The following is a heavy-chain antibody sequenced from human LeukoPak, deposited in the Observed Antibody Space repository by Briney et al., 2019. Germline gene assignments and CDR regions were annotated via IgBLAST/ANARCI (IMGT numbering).Heavy chain of an antibody. CDR1: GYTFTGYY. CDR2: INPNSGGT. D-gene: IGHD3-22*01. Sequence: ASVKVSCKASGYTFTGYYMHWVRQAPGQGVEWMGWINPNSGGTNDAQKFQGRVTMTRDTSISTAYMELSRLRSDDTAVYYCARDHYYDSSGYTNFDYWGQGTLVTVSS. V-gene: IGHV1-2*02. CDR3: ARDHYYDSSGYTNFDY. J-gene: IGHJ4*02.